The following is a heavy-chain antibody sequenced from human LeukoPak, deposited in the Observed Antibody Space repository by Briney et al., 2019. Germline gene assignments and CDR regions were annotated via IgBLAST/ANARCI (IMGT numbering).Heavy chain of an antibody. CDR1: GYTFTGYY. J-gene: IGHJ4*02. Sequence: ASVTVSCKASGYTFTGYYMHWVRQAPGQGLEWMGWINPNSGGTNYAQKFQGRVTMTRDTSISTAYMELSRLRSDDTAVYYCARVGSNGVGIKYSRMLRGAFDYWGQGTLVTVSS. CDR2: INPNSGGT. V-gene: IGHV1-2*02. CDR3: ARVGSNGVGIKYSRMLRGAFDY. D-gene: IGHD6-6*01.